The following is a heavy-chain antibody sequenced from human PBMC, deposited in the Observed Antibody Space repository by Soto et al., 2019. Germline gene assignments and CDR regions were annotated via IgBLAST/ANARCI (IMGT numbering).Heavy chain of an antibody. D-gene: IGHD3-10*01. J-gene: IGHJ5*01. CDR2: THPSVSK. V-gene: IGHV4-34*01. Sequence: ETRSPTSVVYGGSLSGFSLTCIRQPQKGVLGWDGETHPSVSKNYHPSLKSRVTLSVETSKNQSSLSLASVNAADTAGYNCESGRYVRRNIMSANYFDGLDPWGQGTLVTVSS. CDR1: GGSLSGFS. CDR3: ESGRYVRRNIMSANYFDGLDP.